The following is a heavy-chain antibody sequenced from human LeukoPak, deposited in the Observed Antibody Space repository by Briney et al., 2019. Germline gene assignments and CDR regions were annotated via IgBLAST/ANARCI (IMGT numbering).Heavy chain of an antibody. CDR2: FDPEDGET. Sequence: EASVKVSCKVSGYTLTELSMHWVRQAPGKGLEWMGGFDPEDGETIYAQKFQGRVTRTEDTSTDTAYMELSSLRSEDTAVYYCATVYSSGWFDYWGQGTLVTVSS. J-gene: IGHJ4*02. CDR3: ATVYSSGWFDY. V-gene: IGHV1-24*01. D-gene: IGHD6-19*01. CDR1: GYTLTELS.